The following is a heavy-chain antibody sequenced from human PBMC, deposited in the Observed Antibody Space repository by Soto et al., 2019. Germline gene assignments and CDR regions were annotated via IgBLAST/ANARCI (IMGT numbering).Heavy chain of an antibody. CDR1: GYTFTKYI. Sequence: AAVKVSCKASGYTFTKYIIHWVRQAPGQRLEWMGWLNAGKGNTKYSQKFQGRVTITRDTSASKAYMELRSLRSEDTAVYYCSRDRVWTTVVTDGVSFHIWGPGTMVTVSS. CDR3: SRDRVWTTVVTDGVSFHI. CDR2: LNAGKGNT. J-gene: IGHJ3*02. D-gene: IGHD4-17*01. V-gene: IGHV1-3*01.